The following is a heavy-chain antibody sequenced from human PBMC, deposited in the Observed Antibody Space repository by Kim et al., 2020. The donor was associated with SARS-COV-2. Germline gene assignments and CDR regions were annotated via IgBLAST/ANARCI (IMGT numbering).Heavy chain of an antibody. D-gene: IGHD7-27*01. Sequence: SETLSLTCTVSGGSISSSSYYWGWIRQPPGKGLEWIGSIYYSGSTYYNPSLKSRVTISVDTSKNQFSLKLSSVTAADTAVYYCVGIRRNWFDPWGQGTLVTVSS. CDR2: IYYSGST. V-gene: IGHV4-39*01. J-gene: IGHJ5*02. CDR3: VGIRRNWFDP. CDR1: GGSISSSSYY.